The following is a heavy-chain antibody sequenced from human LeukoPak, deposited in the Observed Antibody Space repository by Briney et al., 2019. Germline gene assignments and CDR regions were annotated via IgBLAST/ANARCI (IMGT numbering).Heavy chain of an antibody. CDR3: AKQMGDFGVVTGLDY. Sequence: GASLRLSCAASGLTFSNYAVTWVRQAPGKGLEWVSSISASGHSTYYADSVKGRFTVSRDNSKNTVYLQMNSQRAEDTAVYYCAKQMGDFGVVTGLDYWGHGTLVTVSS. CDR2: ISASGHST. V-gene: IGHV3-23*01. D-gene: IGHD3-3*01. J-gene: IGHJ4*01. CDR1: GLTFSNYA.